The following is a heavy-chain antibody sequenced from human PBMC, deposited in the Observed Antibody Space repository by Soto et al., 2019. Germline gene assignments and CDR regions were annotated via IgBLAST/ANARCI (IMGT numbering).Heavy chain of an antibody. CDR2: ISAYNGNT. J-gene: IGHJ5*02. CDR3: ASRPLDYGDYVANWFDP. CDR1: GYTFTSYG. V-gene: IGHV1-18*01. Sequence: QVQLVQSGAEVKKPGASVKVSCKASGYTFTSYGISWVRQAPGQGLEWMGWISAYNGNTNYAQKLQGRVTMTTDTSXSXXYMELRSLRSDDTAVYYCASRPLDYGDYVANWFDPWGQGTLVTVSS. D-gene: IGHD4-17*01.